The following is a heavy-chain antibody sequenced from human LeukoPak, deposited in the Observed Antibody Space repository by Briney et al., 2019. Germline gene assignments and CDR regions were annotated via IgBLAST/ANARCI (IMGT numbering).Heavy chain of an antibody. CDR3: ARSDGMDV. Sequence: AASLKISSKGAGYSFTNYWICWVRQMRGKGLEWMGRIDPSDSYANYSPSFQGHVTVSVDKSISTAYLQWSSLKASDTAMYYCARSDGMDVGGKGTTITVSS. V-gene: IGHV5-10-1*01. CDR2: IDPSDSYA. J-gene: IGHJ6*04. CDR1: GYSFTNYW.